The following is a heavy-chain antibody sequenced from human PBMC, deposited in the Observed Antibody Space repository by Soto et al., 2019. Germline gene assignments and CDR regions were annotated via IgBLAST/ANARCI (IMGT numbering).Heavy chain of an antibody. D-gene: IGHD1-1*01. CDR3: ARPSISTRPNWFDP. Sequence: PGGSLRLSCAASGFTFGDYYMGWIRQAPGKGLEWVSYISNSGSAIYYADSVKGRFTISRDNANNLLYLQMNSLRAEDTAVYYCARPSISTRPNWFDPWGQGALVTVSS. CDR2: ISNSGSAI. CDR1: GFTFGDYY. J-gene: IGHJ5*02. V-gene: IGHV3-11*01.